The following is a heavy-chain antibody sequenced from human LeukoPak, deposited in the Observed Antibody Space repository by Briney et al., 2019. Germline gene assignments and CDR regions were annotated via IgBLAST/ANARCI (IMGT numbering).Heavy chain of an antibody. CDR3: AMKAVPRPRLHDAFDF. V-gene: IGHV3-30*02. J-gene: IGHJ3*01. Sequence: GGSLRLSCAASGFTFSSYGMHWVRQAPGKGLEWVAFIRYDGSNNYYADSVKGRFTISRDNSKNTLYLRVNSLRAEDTAVYYCAMKAVPRPRLHDAFDFWGQGTVVSVSS. CDR1: GFTFSSYG. CDR2: IRYDGSNN. D-gene: IGHD5-24*01.